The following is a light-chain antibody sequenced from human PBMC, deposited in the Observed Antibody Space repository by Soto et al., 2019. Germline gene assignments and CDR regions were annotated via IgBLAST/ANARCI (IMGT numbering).Light chain of an antibody. V-gene: IGKV2-28*01. Sequence: DIVMTQSPLSLTVTPGEPASISCRSSQALLRSNGYNYFNWYLQRPGQSPRLLIYGGSNVAPGVPDRFSGSGSGTDFTLRISRVEADDVGVYYCMQTVQTPITFGQGTRLEIK. CDR3: MQTVQTPIT. CDR2: GGS. J-gene: IGKJ5*01. CDR1: QALLRSNGYNY.